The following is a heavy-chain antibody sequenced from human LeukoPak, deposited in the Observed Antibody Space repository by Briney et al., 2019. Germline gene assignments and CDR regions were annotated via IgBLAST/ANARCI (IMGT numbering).Heavy chain of an antibody. CDR2: IKKDGSEK. J-gene: IGHJ4*02. CDR1: GFTFSSYC. D-gene: IGHD5-18*01. Sequence: GGSLRLSCAASGFTFSSYCMNWVRQAPGKGLEWVANIKKDGSEKDYVDSVKGRFTISRDNAKTSLYLQMISLRAEDTAVYYCARHLSGVTGYTYGRGIDYWGQGTLVTVSS. CDR3: ARHLSGVTGYTYGRGIDY. V-gene: IGHV3-7*01.